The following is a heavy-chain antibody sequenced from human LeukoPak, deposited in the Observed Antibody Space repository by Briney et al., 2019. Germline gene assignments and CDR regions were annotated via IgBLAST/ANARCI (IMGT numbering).Heavy chain of an antibody. CDR1: GFTFGDYA. CDR3: TGDRPPPYSGYDLGGY. J-gene: IGHJ4*02. Sequence: PGGSLRLSCTASGFTFGDYAMSWFRQAPGKGLEWVSFIRTKAYGGTTEYAASVKGRFTISRDDSKSIAYPQMNSLKTEDTAVYYCTGDRPPPYSGYDLGGYWGQGTLVTVSS. V-gene: IGHV3-49*03. CDR2: IRTKAYGGTT. D-gene: IGHD5-12*01.